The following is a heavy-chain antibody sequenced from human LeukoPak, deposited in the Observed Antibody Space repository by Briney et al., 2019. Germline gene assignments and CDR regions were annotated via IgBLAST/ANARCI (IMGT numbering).Heavy chain of an antibody. CDR1: GGSISSYY. Sequence: PSETLSLTCTVSGGSISSYYWSWVRQPPGKGLEWIGYVYDSGSTNYNPSLKSRVTISVDTSKNQFSLNLRSVTAADTAVYYCARTSPYGSGDPWGQGTLVTVSS. D-gene: IGHD3-10*01. CDR2: VYDSGST. J-gene: IGHJ5*02. V-gene: IGHV4-59*01. CDR3: ARTSPYGSGDP.